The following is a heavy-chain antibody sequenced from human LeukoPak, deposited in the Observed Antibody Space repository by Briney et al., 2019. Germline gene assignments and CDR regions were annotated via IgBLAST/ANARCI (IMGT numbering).Heavy chain of an antibody. D-gene: IGHD1-26*01. J-gene: IGHJ4*02. CDR1: GYTFTSYG. CDR2: ISAYNGNT. V-gene: IGHV1-18*01. CDR3: ARGTYSESYYVWVEPNAFDY. Sequence: GASVKVSCKASGYTFTSYGISWVRQAPGQGLEWMGWISAYNGNTNYAQKLQGRVTMTTDTSTSTAYMELRSLRSDDTAVYYCARGTYSESYYVWVEPNAFDYWGQGTLVTVSS.